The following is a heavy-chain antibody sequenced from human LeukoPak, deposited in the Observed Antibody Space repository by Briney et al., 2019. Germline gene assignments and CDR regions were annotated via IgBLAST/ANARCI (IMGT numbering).Heavy chain of an antibody. D-gene: IGHD4-23*01. J-gene: IGHJ1*01. V-gene: IGHV1-2*02. CDR2: INPNSGGT. CDR1: VYTFTGYY. Sequence: GASVTVSFLASVYTFTGYYMHWVRQAPGQGFEWMGWINPNSGGTNYAQKFQGRVTMTRDTSISTAYMELSRLRSDDTAVYYCASQDYGGNARGLDHWGQGTLVTVSS. CDR3: ASQDYGGNARGLDH.